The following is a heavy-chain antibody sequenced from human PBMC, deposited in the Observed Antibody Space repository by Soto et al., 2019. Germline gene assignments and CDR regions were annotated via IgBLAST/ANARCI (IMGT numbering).Heavy chain of an antibody. CDR3: VSSQQGYSSDWFNDY. V-gene: IGHV3-23*01. D-gene: IGHD6-13*01. CDR1: GFTFSSYA. Sequence: GGSLRLSCAASGFTFSSYAMSWVRQAPGKGLEWVSAISISGSGGSTYYADSVKGRFTISRDNSKNTLYLQMNSLRAEDTAVYYCVSSQQGYSSDWFNDYWGQGTPVTVSS. CDR2: ISISGSGGST. J-gene: IGHJ4*02.